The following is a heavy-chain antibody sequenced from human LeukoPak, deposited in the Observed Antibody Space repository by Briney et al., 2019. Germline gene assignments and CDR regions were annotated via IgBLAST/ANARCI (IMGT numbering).Heavy chain of an antibody. D-gene: IGHD3-22*01. CDR2: VYQSGSI. CDR1: GGSISSYY. Sequence: SETLSLTCTVSGGSISSYYWGWIRQPPGQGLEWVGSVYQSGSIYYNPSLKSRVIMSVDTSKNQFSLKLSSLTAADTAIYYCAREIYYDSSAYDYWGQGTLVTVSS. V-gene: IGHV4-38-2*02. J-gene: IGHJ4*02. CDR3: AREIYYDSSAYDY.